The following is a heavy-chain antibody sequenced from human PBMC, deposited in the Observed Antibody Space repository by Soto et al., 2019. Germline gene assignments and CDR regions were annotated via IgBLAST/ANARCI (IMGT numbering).Heavy chain of an antibody. D-gene: IGHD2-2*01. CDR2: ISPMFGAA. CDR3: AKADQVHTHAVVY. V-gene: IGHV1-69*19. J-gene: IGHJ4*02. Sequence: QVQLVQSGAEMKKPGPSVKVSCQSSGGTFNTYALNWVRQAPGQGPEWMGDISPMFGAANYAPKFRGRVNITEDESTGTSYMQLSSLTSEDTALYFCAKADQVHTHAVVYWGEGTLVTVSS. CDR1: GGTFNTYA.